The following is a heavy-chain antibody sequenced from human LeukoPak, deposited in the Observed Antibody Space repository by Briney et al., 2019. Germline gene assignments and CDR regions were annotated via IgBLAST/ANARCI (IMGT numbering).Heavy chain of an antibody. D-gene: IGHD2-8*01. CDR2: ISGSADTA. Sequence: GGTLRLSCAASGFTFSTYEINWVRQAPGKGLEWISYISGSADTAYYADSVKGRFTMSRDNARNSLYLQMNSLGAEDTAVYYCTRVGQSYSTSGQALDHWGQGTLVTVSS. CDR1: GFTFSTYE. J-gene: IGHJ4*02. CDR3: TRVGQSYSTSGQALDH. V-gene: IGHV3-48*03.